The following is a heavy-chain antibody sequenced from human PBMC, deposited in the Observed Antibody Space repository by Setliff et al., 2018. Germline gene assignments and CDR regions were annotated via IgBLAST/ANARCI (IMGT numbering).Heavy chain of an antibody. V-gene: IGHV4-59*01. D-gene: IGHD2-21*01. Sequence: SETLSLTCTVSSGSIINYYWSWIRQPPGRPLEWIGYIKYDGTTDYNPSLDSRVTMSVDTSKNQFSLKLKSVTAADTAMYYCARGCADFRRAPFDVWGQGMMVTVSS. CDR3: ARGCADFRRAPFDV. CDR2: IKYDGTT. CDR1: SGSIINYY. J-gene: IGHJ3*01.